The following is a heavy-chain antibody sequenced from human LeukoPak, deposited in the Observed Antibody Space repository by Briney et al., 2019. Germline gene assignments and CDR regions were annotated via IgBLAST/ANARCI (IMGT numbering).Heavy chain of an antibody. Sequence: GRSLRLSCAASGFTFSGFSMSWVRQSPTKGMEWVANIKQDGSERYYVDSVKGRFTISRDNAKNSLSLQMNNLRVEDTAVYYCARAGSHWHYVYWGQGTVVTVSS. CDR1: GFTFSGFS. CDR3: ARAGSHWHYVY. D-gene: IGHD3-10*01. V-gene: IGHV3-7*01. J-gene: IGHJ4*02. CDR2: IKQDGSER.